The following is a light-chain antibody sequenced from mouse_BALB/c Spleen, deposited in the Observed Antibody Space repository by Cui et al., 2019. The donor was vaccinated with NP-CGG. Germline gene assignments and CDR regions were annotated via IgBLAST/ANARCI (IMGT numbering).Light chain of an antibody. V-gene: IGLV1*01. CDR2: GTN. CDR3: VLWYSNHWV. J-gene: IGLJ1*01. CDR1: TGAVTTSNY. Sequence: QAVVTQESALTTSPGETVTLNCRSRTGAVTTSNYAKWVQEKPDHLFTGLIGGTNNRAPGVPARFSGSLIGDKAALTITGAQTEDEAIYFCVLWYSNHWVFGGGTKLTVL.